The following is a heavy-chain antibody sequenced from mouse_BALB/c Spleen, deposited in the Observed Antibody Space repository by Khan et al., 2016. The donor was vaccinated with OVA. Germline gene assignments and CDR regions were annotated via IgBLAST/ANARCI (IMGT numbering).Heavy chain of an antibody. J-gene: IGHJ4*01. CDR2: INYSGST. D-gene: IGHD2-3*01. V-gene: IGHV3-2*02. Sequence: EVQLQESGPGLVNPSQSLSLSCTVTGYSITSDYAWNWIRQFPGNKLEWMGYINYSGSTNYNPAFKSRITITRDTSTNQSFLQLNSLTSEDTATYYCARDGSRYNYALDYWGQGTSVTVSS. CDR1: GYSITSDYA. CDR3: ARDGSRYNYALDY.